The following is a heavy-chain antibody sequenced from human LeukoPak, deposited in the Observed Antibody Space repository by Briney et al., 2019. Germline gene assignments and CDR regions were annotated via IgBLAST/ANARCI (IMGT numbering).Heavy chain of an antibody. J-gene: IGHJ4*02. CDR3: ARNYYDSSGHGNYFDY. CDR2: IYYSGST. CDR1: GGSVSSGSYY. D-gene: IGHD3-22*01. V-gene: IGHV4-61*01. Sequence: SETLSLTCTVSGGSVSSGSYYWSWIRQPPGKGLEWIGYIYYSGSTNYNPSLKSRVTISVDTSKNQFSLELSSVTAADTAVYYCARNYYDSSGHGNYFDYWGQGTLVTVSS.